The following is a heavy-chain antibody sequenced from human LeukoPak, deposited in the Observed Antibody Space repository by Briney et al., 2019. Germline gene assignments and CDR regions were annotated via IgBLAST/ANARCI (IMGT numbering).Heavy chain of an antibody. CDR1: GFTFSAYG. Sequence: PGGSLRLSCAASGFTFSAYGMHWVRQAPGEGPEWVAIIWYDGGNKYYADSVKGRFTISRDDSKNTLHLQMNNLRAEDAAVYYRAKVRVTYCVTTTCYGDFDFWGQGTLVTVAS. D-gene: IGHD2-2*01. CDR3: AKVRVTYCVTTTCYGDFDF. V-gene: IGHV3-33*06. J-gene: IGHJ4*02. CDR2: IWYDGGNK.